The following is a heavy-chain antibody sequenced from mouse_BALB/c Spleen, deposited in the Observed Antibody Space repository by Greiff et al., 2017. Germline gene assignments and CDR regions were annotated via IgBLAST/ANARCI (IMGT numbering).Heavy chain of an antibody. CDR2: ISSGGSYT. D-gene: IGHD2-1*01. Sequence: EVQRVESGGDLVKPGGSLKLSCAASGFTFSSYAMSWVRQSPEKRLEWVAEISSGGSYTYYPDTVTGRFTISRDNAKNTLYLEMSSLRSEDTAMYYCARRDGNYVVWFAYWGQGTLVTVSA. V-gene: IGHV5-9-4*01. J-gene: IGHJ3*01. CDR3: ARRDGNYVVWFAY. CDR1: GFTFSSYA.